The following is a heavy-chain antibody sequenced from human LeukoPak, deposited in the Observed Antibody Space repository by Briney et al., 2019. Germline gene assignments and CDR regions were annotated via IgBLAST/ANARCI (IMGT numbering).Heavy chain of an antibody. Sequence: SETLSLTCTVSGASVTIDYWSWIRQPPGKGLEWIGHISNSGRTTYKSSLKSRVAISLDTSRNQFSLKLTSVTAADTAIYYCTRHYDSDSSGDPDWFDPWGQGTLVTVSS. CDR2: ISNSGRT. CDR3: TRHYDSDSSGDPDWFDP. D-gene: IGHD3-22*01. CDR1: GASVTIDY. J-gene: IGHJ5*02. V-gene: IGHV4-59*08.